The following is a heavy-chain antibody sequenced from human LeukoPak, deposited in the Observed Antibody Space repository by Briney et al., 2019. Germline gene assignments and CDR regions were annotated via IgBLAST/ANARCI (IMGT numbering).Heavy chain of an antibody. V-gene: IGHV1-46*01. J-gene: IGHJ4*02. CDR2: INPSGGST. D-gene: IGHD5-12*01. CDR1: GYTFTSYY. CDR3: ARDPPDSGYDSSFDY. Sequence: ASVKVSCKASGYTFTSYYMHWVRQAPGQGLEWMGIINPSGGSTSYAQKFQGRVTMTRDTSTSTVYMELSSLRSEDTAVYYCARDPPDSGYDSSFDYWGQGTLVTVSS.